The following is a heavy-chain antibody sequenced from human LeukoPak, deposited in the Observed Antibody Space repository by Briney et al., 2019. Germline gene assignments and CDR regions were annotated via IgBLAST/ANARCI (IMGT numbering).Heavy chain of an antibody. CDR2: INHSGST. D-gene: IGHD2-2*01. V-gene: IGHV4-34*01. CDR3: ARGRGSTSCLDY. J-gene: IGHJ4*02. Sequence: PSETLSLTCAVYGGSFSSYYWSWIRQPPGKGLEWIGEINHSGSTNYNPSLKSRVTISVDTSKNQFSLKLSSVTAADTAVYYCARGRGSTSCLDYWGQGTLVTVSS. CDR1: GGSFSSYY.